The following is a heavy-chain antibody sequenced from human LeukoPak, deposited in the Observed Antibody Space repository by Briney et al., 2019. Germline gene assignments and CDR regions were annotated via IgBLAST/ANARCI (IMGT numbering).Heavy chain of an antibody. CDR2: MYHSGST. D-gene: IGHD6-19*01. V-gene: IGHV4-59*04. Sequence: SETLSLTCTVSGGSISSYYWGWIRQPPGKGLEWIGSMYHSGSTYYNPSLKSRVSMSLDTSKNQVSLNLTSVTAADTAVYYCATITISGNVWSFSDLRIDFWGRGTVVTVSS. CDR1: GGSISSYY. J-gene: IGHJ4*02. CDR3: ATITISGNVWSFSDLRIDF.